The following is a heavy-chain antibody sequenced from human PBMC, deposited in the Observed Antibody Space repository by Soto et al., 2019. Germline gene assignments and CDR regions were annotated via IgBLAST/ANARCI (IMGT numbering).Heavy chain of an antibody. D-gene: IGHD3-3*01. CDR2: IIPIFGTA. V-gene: IGHV1-69*13. J-gene: IGHJ6*02. Sequence: SVKVSCKASGGTFSSYAISWARQAPGQGLEWMGGIIPIFGTANYAQKFQGRVTITADESTSTAYMELSSLRSEDTAVYYCARREGYYDFWSGYQSPDYYYYGMDVWGQGTTVTVSS. CDR3: ARREGYYDFWSGYQSPDYYYYGMDV. CDR1: GGTFSSYA.